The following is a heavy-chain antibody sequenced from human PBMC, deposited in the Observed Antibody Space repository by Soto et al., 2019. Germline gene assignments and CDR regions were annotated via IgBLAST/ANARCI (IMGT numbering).Heavy chain of an antibody. Sequence: GGSLRRSCAASGFICTCYDMSWVRQAPGKGLEWVSTILVGGSTHYEDSVKGRFTISRDRSKNTLYLQMNSLTAGDTAMYYCAKATATGGGAFDICGQGTMVTVSS. CDR3: AKATATGGGAFDI. CDR1: GFICTCYD. CDR2: ILVGGST. D-gene: IGHD2-8*02. V-gene: IGHV3-23*01. J-gene: IGHJ3*02.